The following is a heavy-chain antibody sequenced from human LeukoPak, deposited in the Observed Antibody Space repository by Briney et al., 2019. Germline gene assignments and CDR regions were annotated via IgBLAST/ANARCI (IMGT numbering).Heavy chain of an antibody. J-gene: IGHJ4*02. Sequence: GATVKVSCKASGCTFISYGISWVRQAPGQGLEWMGWISAYNGNTNYAQKHQGRVTMTTDTSTSTAYMELRSLRSDDTAVYYCARWRYSYGCDYWGQGTLVTVSS. V-gene: IGHV1-18*04. CDR1: GCTFISYG. CDR3: ARWRYSYGCDY. D-gene: IGHD5-18*01. CDR2: ISAYNGNT.